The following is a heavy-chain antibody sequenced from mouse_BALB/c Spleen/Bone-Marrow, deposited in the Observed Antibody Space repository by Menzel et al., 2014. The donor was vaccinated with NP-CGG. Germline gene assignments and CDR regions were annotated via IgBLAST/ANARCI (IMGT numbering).Heavy chain of an antibody. D-gene: IGHD2-1*01. J-gene: IGHJ2*01. V-gene: IGHV5-6-3*01. CDR3: SRGNYGNYVDYFDY. CDR1: GFTFNNYG. CDR2: INRNGGSS. Sequence: DVKLQESGGGLVQPGGSLKVSCAASGFTFNNYGMSWVRQTPDKRLELVATINRNGGSSYYPDSVKGRFTISRDNAKNTLYLQMSSLKSEDTAIYYCSRGNYGNYVDYFDYWGQGTTLTVSS.